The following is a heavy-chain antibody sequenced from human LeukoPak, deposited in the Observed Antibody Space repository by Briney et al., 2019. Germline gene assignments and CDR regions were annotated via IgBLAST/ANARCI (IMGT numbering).Heavy chain of an antibody. CDR3: AKGSFSSGWYIFDY. D-gene: IGHD6-19*01. J-gene: IGHJ4*02. Sequence: GGSLRLSCAASGFTFDDYAMHWVRQAPGKGLEWVSGISWNSGSIGYADSVKGRFTISRDNAKNSLYLQMNSLRAEDTALYYCAKGSFSSGWYIFDYLGQGTLVTVSS. V-gene: IGHV3-9*01. CDR1: GFTFDDYA. CDR2: ISWNSGSI.